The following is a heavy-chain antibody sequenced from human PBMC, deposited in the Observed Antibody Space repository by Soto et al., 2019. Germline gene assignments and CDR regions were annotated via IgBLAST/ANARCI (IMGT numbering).Heavy chain of an antibody. CDR2: ISSSSSYT. CDR3: ARDRGYYDILTGYYDY. V-gene: IGHV3-11*06. J-gene: IGHJ4*02. CDR1: GFTFSDYY. Sequence: QVQLVESGGGLVKPGGSLRLSCAASGFTFSDYYMSWIRQAPGKGLEWVSYISSSSSYTNYADSVKGRFTISRDNAKNSLYLQMSSLRAEDTAVYYCARDRGYYDILTGYYDYWGQGTLVTVSS. D-gene: IGHD3-9*01.